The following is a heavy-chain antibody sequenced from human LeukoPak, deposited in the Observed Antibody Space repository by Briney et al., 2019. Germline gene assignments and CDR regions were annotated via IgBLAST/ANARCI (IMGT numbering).Heavy chain of an antibody. J-gene: IGHJ3*02. Sequence: GGSLRLSCAVSGFTFSNYWMSWVHQAPGKGLEWVANIKQDGYEKYYVDSVKGRFTISRDNAKNSLYLQMDSLRAEDTAVFYCARVYSSSSGKNAFDIWGQGTVVIVSS. D-gene: IGHD6-6*01. V-gene: IGHV3-7*03. CDR2: IKQDGYEK. CDR1: GFTFSNYW. CDR3: ARVYSSSSGKNAFDI.